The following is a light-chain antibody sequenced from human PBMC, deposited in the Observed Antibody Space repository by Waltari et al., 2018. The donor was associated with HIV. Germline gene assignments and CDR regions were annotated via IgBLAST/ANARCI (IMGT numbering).Light chain of an antibody. CDR2: EGS. J-gene: IGLJ2*01. V-gene: IGLV2-23*01. Sequence: QSALTQPASVSGSPGQSITISCTGTSSDVGSYNLVSWYQQHPGKAPKLMLYEGSKRPAGVSNRFAGAKSGNPASLTISGLQAEDEADYYCCSYAGSSTLGVFGGGTKLTVL. CDR1: SSDVGSYNL. CDR3: CSYAGSSTLGV.